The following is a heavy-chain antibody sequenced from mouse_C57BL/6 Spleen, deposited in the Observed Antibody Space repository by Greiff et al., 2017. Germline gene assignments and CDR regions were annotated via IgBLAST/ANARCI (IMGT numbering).Heavy chain of an antibody. CDR1: GYTFTSYT. CDR3: ARRGDFDV. J-gene: IGHJ1*03. CDR2: INPSSGYT. Sequence: LEESGAELARPGASVKMSCKASGYTFTSYTMHWVKQRPGQGLEWIGYINPSSGYTKYNQKFKDKATLTADKSSSTAYMQLSSLTSEDSAVYYCARRGDFDVWGTGTTVTVSS. V-gene: IGHV1-4*01.